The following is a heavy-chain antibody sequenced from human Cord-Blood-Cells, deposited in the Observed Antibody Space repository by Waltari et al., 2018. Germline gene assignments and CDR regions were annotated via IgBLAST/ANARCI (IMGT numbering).Heavy chain of an antibody. CDR3: ARAYYGSGSYYNFDY. J-gene: IGHJ4*02. CDR2: INPNSGGT. D-gene: IGHD3-10*01. V-gene: IGHV1-2*04. Sequence: QVQLVQSGAEVKKPGASVKVSCKASGYTFTGYYMHWVRQAPGQGREWMGWINPNSGGTNYAQKFQGWVTMTRDTSISTAYMELSRLRSDDTAVYYCARAYYGSGSYYNFDYWGQGTLVTVSS. CDR1: GYTFTGYY.